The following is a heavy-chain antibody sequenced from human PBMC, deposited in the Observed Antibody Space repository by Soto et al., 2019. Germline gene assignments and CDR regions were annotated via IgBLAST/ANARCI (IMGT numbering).Heavy chain of an antibody. J-gene: IGHJ6*02. CDR2: IYPGDSDT. Sequence: PGESLKISCKGSGYSFTTYWIGWVRQMPGKGLEWMGIIYPGDSDTRYSPSFHGRVTISADKSMTTAYLQWSSLKASDTAMYYCVRHMYYYYYGMDVWGQGTTVTVSS. V-gene: IGHV5-51*01. CDR1: GYSFTTYW. CDR3: VRHMYYYYYGMDV.